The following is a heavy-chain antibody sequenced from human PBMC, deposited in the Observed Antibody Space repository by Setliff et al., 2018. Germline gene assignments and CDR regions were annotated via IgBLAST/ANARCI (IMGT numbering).Heavy chain of an antibody. D-gene: IGHD4-17*01. CDR1: GDPFNAYG. CDR2: IIPVLGMT. Sequence: SVKVSCKASGDPFNAYGVSWVRQAPGQGLEWMGAIIPVLGMTDYAQKFQGRLTITADQSTTTVYMELSSLRIDDTALYYCARGPSPTVTPSRLIYFYHMDVWGTGTTVTVSS. J-gene: IGHJ6*03. CDR3: ARGPSPTVTPSRLIYFYHMDV. V-gene: IGHV1-69*10.